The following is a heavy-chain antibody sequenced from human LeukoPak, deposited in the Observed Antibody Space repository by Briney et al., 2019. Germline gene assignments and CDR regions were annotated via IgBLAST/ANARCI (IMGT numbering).Heavy chain of an antibody. CDR2: ISWNSGSI. D-gene: IGHD4-23*01. Sequence: PGRSLRLSCAASGFTFDDYAMHWVRQAPGKGLEWDSGISWNSGSIGYADSVKGRFTISRDNAKNSLYLQMNSLRAEDTALYYCAKGRGDGGYYFDYWGQGTLVTVSS. CDR1: GFTFDDYA. J-gene: IGHJ4*02. V-gene: IGHV3-9*01. CDR3: AKGRGDGGYYFDY.